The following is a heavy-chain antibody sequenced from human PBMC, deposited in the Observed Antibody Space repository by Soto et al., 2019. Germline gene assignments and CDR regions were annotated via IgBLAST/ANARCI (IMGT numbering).Heavy chain of an antibody. J-gene: IGHJ4*02. V-gene: IGHV3-23*01. D-gene: IGHD6-13*01. Sequence: GGSLRLSCAASGFTFSSYNMNWFRQAPGKGPEWVSGLSDSGGSIYYADSVKGRFTISRDNSMNTLYLQMNTLRAEDTAIYYCAKVSSSWYAGFFDLWGQGTLVTVSS. CDR2: LSDSGGSI. CDR1: GFTFSSYN. CDR3: AKVSSSWYAGFFDL.